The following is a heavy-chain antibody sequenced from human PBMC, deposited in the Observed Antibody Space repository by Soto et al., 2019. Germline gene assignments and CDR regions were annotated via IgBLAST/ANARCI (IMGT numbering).Heavy chain of an antibody. CDR2: IGTAGDT. CDR1: GFTFSSYD. J-gene: IGHJ6*01. Sequence: PVGSLMLSFAASGFTFSSYDMHWVAQATGKGLEWVSAIGTAGDTYYPGSVKGRFTISRENAKNSLYLQMNSLRAGDTAVYYCARGSTSYYYNPGMDVWGQGTTVTGSS. V-gene: IGHV3-13*01. CDR3: ARGSTSYYYNPGMDV.